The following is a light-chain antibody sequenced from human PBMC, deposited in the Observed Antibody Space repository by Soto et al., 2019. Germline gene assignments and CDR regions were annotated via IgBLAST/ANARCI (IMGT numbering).Light chain of an antibody. J-gene: IGLJ2*01. V-gene: IGLV2-14*03. Sequence: QSALTQPASVSGSPGQSITISCTGTSSDVGAYNYVSWYQHHPGKAPKLMISDVTNRPSGVSNRFSGSKSGNTASLTISGLQAEDEADYYCRSYTSSSTPVVFGGGTKLTVL. CDR3: RSYTSSSTPVV. CDR2: DVT. CDR1: SSDVGAYNY.